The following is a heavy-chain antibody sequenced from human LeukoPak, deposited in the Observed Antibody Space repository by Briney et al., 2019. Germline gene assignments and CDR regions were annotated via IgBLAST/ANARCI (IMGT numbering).Heavy chain of an antibody. CDR1: GYIFTPHH. V-gene: IGHV1-3*01. Sequence: ASVKVSCKTSGYIFTPHHIHWMRQAPAQGLGLLGWVSAANNPEYSQKFQGRVVITRDASATTSYLELNSLRSEDTAVYYCAMSVEMPPIPSFDYWGQGTLVTVSS. CDR3: AMSVEMPPIPSFDY. D-gene: IGHD5-24*01. J-gene: IGHJ4*02. CDR2: VSAANNP.